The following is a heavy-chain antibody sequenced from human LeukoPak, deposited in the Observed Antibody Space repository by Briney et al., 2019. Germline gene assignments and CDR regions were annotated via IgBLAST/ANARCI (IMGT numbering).Heavy chain of an antibody. CDR3: ARGLEPPLLYYYYYMDV. J-gene: IGHJ6*03. CDR1: GGSFSGYY. D-gene: IGHD1-1*01. CDR2: INHSGST. V-gene: IGHV4-34*01. Sequence: SETLSLTCAVYGGSFSGYYWSWIRQPPGKGLEWIGEINHSGSTNYNPSLKSRVTISVDTSKNQFSLKLSSVAAADTAVYYCARGLEPPLLYYYYYMDVWGKGTAVTVSS.